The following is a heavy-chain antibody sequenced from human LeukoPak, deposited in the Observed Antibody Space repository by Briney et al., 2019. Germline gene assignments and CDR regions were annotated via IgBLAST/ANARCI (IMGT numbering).Heavy chain of an antibody. Sequence: ASVKVSCKASGYTFTSYAMNWVRQAPGQGLEWMGWINSDTGNPTYAQGFTGRFVFSLDTSVSTAYLQISSLKAEDTAVYYCARQGPGYCGSTRCYGVGHWGQGTLVTVSS. CDR1: GYTFTSYA. J-gene: IGHJ4*02. V-gene: IGHV7-4-1*02. D-gene: IGHD2-2*01. CDR2: INSDTGNP. CDR3: ARQGPGYCGSTRCYGVGH.